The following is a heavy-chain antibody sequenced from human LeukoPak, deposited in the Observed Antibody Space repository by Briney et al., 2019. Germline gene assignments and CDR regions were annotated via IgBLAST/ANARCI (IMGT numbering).Heavy chain of an antibody. CDR2: INQDGSEK. Sequence: PGGPLRLSCAASGFTFTTNWMTWVRRAPGKGLEWVATINQDGSEKYYVDSVKGRSTISRDNAKNSLYLQMNSLRAEDTALYYCARDTYGSVSPFDYWGQGTLVTVSS. CDR3: ARDTYGSVSPFDY. CDR1: GFTFTTNW. J-gene: IGHJ4*02. V-gene: IGHV3-7*03. D-gene: IGHD3-10*01.